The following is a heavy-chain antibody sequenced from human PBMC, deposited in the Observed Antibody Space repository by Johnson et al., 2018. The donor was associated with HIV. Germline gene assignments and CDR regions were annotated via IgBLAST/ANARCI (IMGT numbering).Heavy chain of an antibody. V-gene: IGHV3-74*02. Sequence: MQLVESGGGLVQPGGSLRLSCAASGFTLSSYWMHWVRQVPGKGLEWASGINWNGGRTGYADSMKGRFTISRDNAKNSLYLQMNSLRAEDTAIYYCARGRGWWLQLGGAFDIWGQGTMVTVSS. CDR2: INWNGGRT. D-gene: IGHD5-24*01. J-gene: IGHJ3*02. CDR1: GFTLSSYW. CDR3: ARGRGWWLQLGGAFDI.